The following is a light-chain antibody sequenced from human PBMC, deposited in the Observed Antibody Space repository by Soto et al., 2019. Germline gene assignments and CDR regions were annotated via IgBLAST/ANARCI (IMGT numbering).Light chain of an antibody. V-gene: IGLV1-51*01. CDR2: DDN. Sequence: QSVLTQPPSVSAAPGQKVTISCSGSSSNVGNNYVSWYQHLPGTAPKLLIYDDNQRPSGIPDRFSASKSGASASLGITGLQTGDEADYYCGTWDSSLSAVLFGGGTNSPS. CDR1: SSNVGNNY. J-gene: IGLJ2*01. CDR3: GTWDSSLSAVL.